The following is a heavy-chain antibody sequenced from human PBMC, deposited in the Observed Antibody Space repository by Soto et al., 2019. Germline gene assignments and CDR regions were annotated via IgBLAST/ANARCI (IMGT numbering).Heavy chain of an antibody. D-gene: IGHD2-8*02. J-gene: IGHJ3*01. CDR3: ARVYYTGTFPGAFGF. CDR2: VSGGGDIT. CDR1: GFTFKNYA. Sequence: EVQLLDSGGGLVQPGGSLRLSCAVSGFTFKNYAMHWVRQAPGKGLEWVSGVSGGGDITFYADSVKGRFTISRDNSMNTLYLHMNSLRAEDTAVYYCARVYYTGTFPGAFGFWGQGTLVTVSS. V-gene: IGHV3-23*01.